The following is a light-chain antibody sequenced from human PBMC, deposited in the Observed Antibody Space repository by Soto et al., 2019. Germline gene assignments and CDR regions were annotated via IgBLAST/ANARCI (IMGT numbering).Light chain of an antibody. Sequence: EIVLTPSPGTLSLSPVERATLSCRASQDVSSSYLAWYQQKLGQAPRLLMYGTSNRATGIPDRFSGSGSGTDFTLTISRLEAEDFAVYYCQQYDTSPRTFGQGTKVDIK. V-gene: IGKV3-20*01. CDR2: GTS. J-gene: IGKJ2*01. CDR1: QDVSSSY. CDR3: QQYDTSPRT.